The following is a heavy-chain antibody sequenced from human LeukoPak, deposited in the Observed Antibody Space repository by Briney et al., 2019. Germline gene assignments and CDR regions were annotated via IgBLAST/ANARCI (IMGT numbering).Heavy chain of an antibody. V-gene: IGHV1-46*01. CDR1: GFTFTSYY. CDR3: ARSTVLYYGMDV. Sequence: GASVKVSCKASGFTFTSYYLHWVRQAPGQGLEWMGIIDPGGGSTTYAQKFQDRVTMTRDTSTSTVYMELSSLRSEDTAVYYCARSTVLYYGMDVWGQGTTVTVSS. D-gene: IGHD2-21*02. J-gene: IGHJ6*02. CDR2: IDPGGGST.